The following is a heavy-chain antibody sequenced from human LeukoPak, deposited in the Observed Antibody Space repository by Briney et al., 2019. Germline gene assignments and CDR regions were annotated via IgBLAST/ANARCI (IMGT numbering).Heavy chain of an antibody. V-gene: IGHV1-69*02. CDR1: GYTSTSYY. Sequence: GASVKASCKASGYTSTSYYMHWVRQAPGQGLEWMGRIIPILGIANYAQKFQGRVTITADKSTSTAYMELSSLRSEDTAVYYCASYDSSGYYPPPPFDYWGQGTLVTVSS. CDR2: IIPILGIA. D-gene: IGHD3-22*01. J-gene: IGHJ4*02. CDR3: ASYDSSGYYPPPPFDY.